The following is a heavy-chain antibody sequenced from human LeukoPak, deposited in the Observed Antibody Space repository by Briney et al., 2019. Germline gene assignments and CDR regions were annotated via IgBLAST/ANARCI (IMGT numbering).Heavy chain of an antibody. CDR2: ISSSSSYT. V-gene: IGHV3-11*06. CDR3: ARVGPGYDSSGYYVDY. CDR1: GFTFSDYY. Sequence: GGSLRLSRAASGFTFSDYYMSWIRQAPGKGLEWVSYISSSSSYTNYADSVKGRFTISRDNAKNSLYLQMNSLRAEGTAVYYCARVGPGYDSSGYYVDYWGQGTLVTVSS. J-gene: IGHJ4*02. D-gene: IGHD3-22*01.